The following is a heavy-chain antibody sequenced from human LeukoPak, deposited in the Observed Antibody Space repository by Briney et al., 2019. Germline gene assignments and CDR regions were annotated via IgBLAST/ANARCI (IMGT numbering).Heavy chain of an antibody. J-gene: IGHJ5*02. D-gene: IGHD3-10*01. Sequence: TSETLSLTCTVSGGSISSYDWSWIRQPAGKGLEWIGRIYTSGSTNYNPSLKSRVSMSVDTSKRQFSLKLSSVTAADTAVYYCARRGGANWFDPWGQGTLVTVSS. CDR1: GGSISSYD. CDR3: ARRGGANWFDP. V-gene: IGHV4-4*07. CDR2: IYTSGST.